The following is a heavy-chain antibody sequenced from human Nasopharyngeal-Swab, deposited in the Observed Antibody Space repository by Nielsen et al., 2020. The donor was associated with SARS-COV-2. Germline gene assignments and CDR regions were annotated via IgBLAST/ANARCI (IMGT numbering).Heavy chain of an antibody. CDR1: GGPISSYY. CDR2: IYYSGNT. V-gene: IGHV4-59*01. D-gene: IGHD5-18*01. Sequence: SETLSLTCTVSGGPISSYYWSWIRQPPGKGLEWIGNIYYSGNTNYNPSLKSRVTISADTSKKQFSLNLSSVTAADTAVYYCARDGPYVGYAFDDWGQGTLVTVSS. CDR3: ARDGPYVGYAFDD. J-gene: IGHJ4*02.